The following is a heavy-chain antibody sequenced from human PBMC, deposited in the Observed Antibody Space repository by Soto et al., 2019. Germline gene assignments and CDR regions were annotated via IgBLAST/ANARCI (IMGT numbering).Heavy chain of an antibody. CDR2: IIPLFGTT. Sequence: QVQLVQSGSEVKMPGSSVKVSCKTSGGTFSRQAINWVRQAPGQGLEWMGGIIPLFGTTNYAQKFKGRVTIRADESTSTASMELSSLTSEESAVYYCARAAIHGSSWYFWFDPWGPGNLVTVSS. D-gene: IGHD6-13*01. V-gene: IGHV1-69*01. J-gene: IGHJ5*02. CDR1: GGTFSRQA. CDR3: ARAAIHGSSWYFWFDP.